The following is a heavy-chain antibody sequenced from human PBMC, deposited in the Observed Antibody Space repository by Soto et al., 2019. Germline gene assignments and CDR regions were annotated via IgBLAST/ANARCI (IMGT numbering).Heavy chain of an antibody. D-gene: IGHD3-16*02. CDR1: GFTFGNYW. CDR2: INQDGSEK. CDR3: ARVRGAEYDYIWGSYRADY. V-gene: IGHV3-7*01. J-gene: IGHJ4*02. Sequence: EVQLVESGGGLVQPGGSLRLSCAASGFTFGNYWMSWVRQAPGKGLEWVANINQDGSEKYYVDSVKGRFTISRDNAKNSLYLQMNSLRAEDTAVYYCARVRGAEYDYIWGSYRADYWGQGTLVTVSS.